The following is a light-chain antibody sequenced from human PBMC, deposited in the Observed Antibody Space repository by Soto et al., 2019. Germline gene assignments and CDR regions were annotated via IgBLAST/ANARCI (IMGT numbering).Light chain of an antibody. CDR3: QQGSNWPT. CDR1: QSVSGSY. Sequence: EIVLTQSPGTLSLSPGERATLSCRASQSVSGSYLAWYQQKPGQAPRLLIYGTSSRATGIPDRFSGSGSGTDFTLTISSLEPEDFAVYYCQQGSNWPTFGPGTKVDIK. J-gene: IGKJ3*01. V-gene: IGKV3D-20*02. CDR2: GTS.